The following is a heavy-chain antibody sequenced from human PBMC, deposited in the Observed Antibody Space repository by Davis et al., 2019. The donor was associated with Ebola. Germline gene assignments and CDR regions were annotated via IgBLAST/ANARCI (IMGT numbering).Heavy chain of an antibody. J-gene: IGHJ4*02. D-gene: IGHD6-13*01. CDR1: RFTFSSYA. Sequence: PEGSLRLSCAASRFTFSSYAMHWVRQAPGKGLDWVAVISDDGRNKYYADSVKGRFTISRDNSKNTLYLETNSLRAEDTAVYYCARSPSNSWHIFDYWGQGTLVTVSS. CDR2: ISDDGRNK. V-gene: IGHV3-30*04. CDR3: ARSPSNSWHIFDY.